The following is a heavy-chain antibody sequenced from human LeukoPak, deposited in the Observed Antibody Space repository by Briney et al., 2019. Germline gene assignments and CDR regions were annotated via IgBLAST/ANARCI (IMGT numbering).Heavy chain of an antibody. CDR1: GFTFSHHG. D-gene: IGHD5-18*01. J-gene: IGHJ4*02. CDR3: ARGGSGYSYGKIDY. Sequence: GGSLRLSCAASGFTFSHHGMHWVRQAPGKGLEWVAFIRNDGSNDYYADSVKGRFTISRDNAKNSLYLQMNSLRAEDTAVYYCARGGSGYSYGKIDYWGQGTLVTVSS. CDR2: IRNDGSND. V-gene: IGHV3-30*02.